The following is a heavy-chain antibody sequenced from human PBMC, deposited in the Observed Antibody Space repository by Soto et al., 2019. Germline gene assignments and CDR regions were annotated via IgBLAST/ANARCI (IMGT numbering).Heavy chain of an antibody. CDR1: GFTFSSYS. J-gene: IGHJ6*02. CDR2: ISSSSSYI. D-gene: IGHD6-19*01. CDR3: AGGHGSSGYYGMDV. Sequence: EVQLVESGGGLVKPGGSLRLSCAASGFTFSSYSMNWVRQAPGKGLEWVSSISSSSSYIYYADSVKGRFTISRDNAKNSLYLQMNSLRAEDTAVYYCAGGHGSSGYYGMDVWGQGTTVTVSS. V-gene: IGHV3-21*01.